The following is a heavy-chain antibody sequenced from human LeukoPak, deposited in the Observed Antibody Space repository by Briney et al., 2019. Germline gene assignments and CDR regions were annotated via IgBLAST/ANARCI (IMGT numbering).Heavy chain of an antibody. Sequence: SETLSLTCTVSGGSISSYYWSWIRQPPGKGLEWIGYIYYSGSTNYNPSLKSRVTISVDTSKNHFSLKLSSVTAADTAVYYCARHLPYSSSSYFNYWGQGTLVTVSS. D-gene: IGHD6-6*01. V-gene: IGHV4-59*08. J-gene: IGHJ4*02. CDR1: GGSISSYY. CDR3: ARHLPYSSSSYFNY. CDR2: IYYSGST.